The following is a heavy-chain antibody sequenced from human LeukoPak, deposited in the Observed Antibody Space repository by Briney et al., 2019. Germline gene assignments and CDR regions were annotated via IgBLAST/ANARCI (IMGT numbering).Heavy chain of an antibody. Sequence: GASVKVSCKASGYTFTGYYMHWVRQAPGQGLEWMGWINPNSGGTNYAQKFQGRVTMTRDTSINTAYMELSRLRSDDTAVYYCARTLGGYDFYYYYMDVWGKGTTVTVSS. J-gene: IGHJ6*03. CDR3: ARTLGGYDFYYYYMDV. CDR1: GYTFTGYY. D-gene: IGHD5-12*01. V-gene: IGHV1-2*02. CDR2: INPNSGGT.